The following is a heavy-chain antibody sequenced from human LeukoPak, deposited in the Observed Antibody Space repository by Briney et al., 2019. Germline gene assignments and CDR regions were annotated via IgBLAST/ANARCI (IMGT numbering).Heavy chain of an antibody. CDR1: GGSISSGDYY. CDR3: ARGLAARYYYYYMDV. Sequence: SQTLSLTCTVSGGSISSGDYYWSWIRQPPGKGLEWIGYIYYSGSTYYNPSLKSRVTISVDTSKNQFSLKLSSVTAADTAVYYCARGLAARYYYYYMDVWGKGTTVTVSS. V-gene: IGHV4-30-4*01. J-gene: IGHJ6*03. CDR2: IYYSGST. D-gene: IGHD6-6*01.